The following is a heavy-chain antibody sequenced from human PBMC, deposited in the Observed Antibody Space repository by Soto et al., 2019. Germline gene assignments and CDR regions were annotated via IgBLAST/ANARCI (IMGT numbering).Heavy chain of an antibody. D-gene: IGHD1-26*01. Sequence: ASVKVSCKASGGTFSSYAISWVRQAPGQGLEWMGGIIPIFGTANYAQKFQGRVTITADESTSTAYMELSSLRSEDTAAYYCARGIRIVGAPNYYYYGMDVWGQGTTVTVSS. CDR2: IIPIFGTA. CDR3: ARGIRIVGAPNYYYYGMDV. V-gene: IGHV1-69*13. J-gene: IGHJ6*02. CDR1: GGTFSSYA.